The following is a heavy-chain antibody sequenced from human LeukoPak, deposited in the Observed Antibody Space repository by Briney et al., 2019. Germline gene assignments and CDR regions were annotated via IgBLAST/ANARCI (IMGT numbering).Heavy chain of an antibody. J-gene: IGHJ5*02. CDR3: ARVYTAMVNA. V-gene: IGHV3-66*01. CDR1: GFPVSSNY. Sequence: GSLRLSCAASGFPVSSNYMSWVRQAPGKGLEWVSVIYSGGSTYYADSVKGRFTISRDNSKNTLYLQMNSLRAEDTAVYYCARVYTAMVNAWGQGTLVTVSS. D-gene: IGHD5-18*01. CDR2: IYSGGST.